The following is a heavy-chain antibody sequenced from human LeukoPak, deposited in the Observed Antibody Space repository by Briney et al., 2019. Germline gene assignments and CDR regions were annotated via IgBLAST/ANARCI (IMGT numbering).Heavy chain of an antibody. J-gene: IGHJ4*02. V-gene: IGHV4-59*08. Sequence: SETLSLTCTVSGGSISSYYWSWIRQPPGKGLEWIGDIYYSGSTNYNPSLKSRVTISVDTSKNQFSLKLSSVTAADTAVYYCARSLYYFDYWGQGTLVTVSS. CDR3: ARSLYYFDY. CDR2: IYYSGST. CDR1: GGSISSYY.